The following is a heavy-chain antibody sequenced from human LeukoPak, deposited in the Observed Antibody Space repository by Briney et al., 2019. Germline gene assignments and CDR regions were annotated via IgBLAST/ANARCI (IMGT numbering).Heavy chain of an antibody. J-gene: IGHJ6*04. CDR2: ISSSSSAI. CDR1: GFSFSGSG. Sequence: GGSLRLSCAASGFSFSGSGMNWVRQAPGKGLEWIAYISSSSSAIYYADSVRGRFTISRDNVNNLLYLQMNSLRLEDTGVYFCARENWDIVAVPMDVWGKGTTVTVSS. CDR3: ARENWDIVAVPMDV. D-gene: IGHD2-2*01. V-gene: IGHV3-48*01.